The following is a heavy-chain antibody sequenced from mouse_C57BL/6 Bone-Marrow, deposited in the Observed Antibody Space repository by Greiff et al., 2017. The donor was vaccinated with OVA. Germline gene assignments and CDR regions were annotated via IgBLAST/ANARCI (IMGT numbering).Heavy chain of an antibody. V-gene: IGHV3-6*01. CDR3: ARVGVTTVGGFDY. CDR2: ISYDGSN. Sequence: EVKLMESGPGLVKPSQSLSLTCSVTGYSITSGYYWNWIRQFPGNKLEWMGYISYDGSNNYNPSLKNRISITRDTSKNQFFLKLNSVTTEDTATYYCARVGVTTVGGFDYWGQGTTLTVSS. J-gene: IGHJ2*01. CDR1: GYSITSGYY. D-gene: IGHD1-1*01.